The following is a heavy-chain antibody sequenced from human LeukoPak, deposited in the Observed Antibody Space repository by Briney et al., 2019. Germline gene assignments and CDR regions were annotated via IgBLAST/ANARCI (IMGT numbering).Heavy chain of an antibody. CDR2: IYYSGST. D-gene: IGHD3-10*01. CDR3: ARGSSYGSESYTDY. CDR1: GGSISSYY. J-gene: IGHJ4*02. Sequence: SETLSLTCTVSGGSISSYYWSWIRQPPGKGLEWIGYIYYSGSTNYNPSLKSRVTISVDTSKNQFSLKLSSVTAADTAVYYCARGSSYGSESYTDYWGQGTLVTVSS. V-gene: IGHV4-59*01.